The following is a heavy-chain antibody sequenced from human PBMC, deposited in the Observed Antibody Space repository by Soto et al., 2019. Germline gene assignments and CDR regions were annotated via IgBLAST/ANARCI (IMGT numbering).Heavy chain of an antibody. J-gene: IGHJ4*02. D-gene: IGHD4-17*01. CDR2: ISAYHRNT. Sequence: QVQLVQSGAEVKKPGASVKVSCKASGYTFTSYGISWVRQAPXXGLECMGWISAYHRNTNHAQKLQGRVTMTTDTSTSXAXMXXXXXXXDXTAVYYCARGTTVETGNYWGQGTLVTVSS. CDR3: ARGTTVETGNY. CDR1: GYTFTSYG. V-gene: IGHV1-18*01.